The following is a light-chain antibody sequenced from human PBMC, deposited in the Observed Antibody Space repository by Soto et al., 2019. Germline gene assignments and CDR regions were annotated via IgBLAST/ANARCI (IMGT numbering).Light chain of an antibody. J-gene: IGKJ1*01. Sequence: VIWMTQSPSLLSASTGDRVTISCRRSQGISSYLAWYQQKPGKAPELLISAASTLHSGVPSRFSGSGYGTEFTLTIICLQSEDLSPYYCLKHYSFPLTFGQGTKVE. CDR1: QGISSY. CDR2: AAS. CDR3: LKHYSFPLT. V-gene: IGKV1D-8*01.